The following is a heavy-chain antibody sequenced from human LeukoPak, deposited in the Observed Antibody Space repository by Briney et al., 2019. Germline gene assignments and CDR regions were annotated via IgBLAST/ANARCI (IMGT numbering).Heavy chain of an antibody. CDR3: ARDLRYCSSASCSENSAFDI. J-gene: IGHJ3*02. Sequence: GGSLRLSCAASGFTFSSYSMNWVRQAPGEGLEWVSSISSSGSFIYYADSVKGRFTISRDNARNSLFLQMNSLRAEDTAVYYCARDLRYCSSASCSENSAFDIWGKGTMVTVSS. D-gene: IGHD2-2*01. CDR2: ISSSGSFI. V-gene: IGHV3-21*01. CDR1: GFTFSSYS.